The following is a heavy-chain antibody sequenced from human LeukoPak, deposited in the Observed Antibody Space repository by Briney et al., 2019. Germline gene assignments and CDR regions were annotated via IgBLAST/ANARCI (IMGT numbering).Heavy chain of an antibody. CDR1: GFTFSSYW. J-gene: IGHJ5*02. D-gene: IGHD6-13*01. CDR3: ARAAYSSSWYVRNWFDP. CDR2: IKQDGSEK. Sequence: PGGSLRLSCAASGFTFSSYWMNWVRQAPGKGLEWVANIKQDGSEKYYVDSVKGRFTISRDNAKNSLYLQMNSLRAEDTAVYYCARAAYSSSWYVRNWFDPWGQGTLVTVSS. V-gene: IGHV3-7*01.